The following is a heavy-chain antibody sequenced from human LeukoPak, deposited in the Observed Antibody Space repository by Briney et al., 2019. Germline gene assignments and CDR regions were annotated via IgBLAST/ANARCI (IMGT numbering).Heavy chain of an antibody. V-gene: IGHV3-30*18. D-gene: IGHD1-14*01. CDR3: AKDLEGGTGVDY. CDR1: GFTFSSYG. Sequence: GGSLRLSCAASGFTFSSYGMHWVRQAPGKGLEWVAVISYDGSNKYYADSVKGRFTISRDNSKNTLYLQMNSLGAEDTAVYYCAKDLEGGTGVDYWGQGTLVTVSS. J-gene: IGHJ4*02. CDR2: ISYDGSNK.